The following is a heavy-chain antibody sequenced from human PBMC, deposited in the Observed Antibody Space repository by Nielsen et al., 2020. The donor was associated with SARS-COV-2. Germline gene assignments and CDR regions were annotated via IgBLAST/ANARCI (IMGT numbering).Heavy chain of an antibody. D-gene: IGHD5-18*01. CDR1: GFTFSSYA. J-gene: IGHJ6*02. CDR3: ARVIDTAMAGYYYYGMDV. CDR2: ISYDGSNK. Sequence: GESLKISCAASGFTFSSYAMHWVRQAPGKGLEWVAVISYDGSNKYYADSVKGRFTISRDNSKNTLYLQMNSLRAEDTAVYYCARVIDTAMAGYYYYGMDVWGQGTTVTVSS. V-gene: IGHV3-30*04.